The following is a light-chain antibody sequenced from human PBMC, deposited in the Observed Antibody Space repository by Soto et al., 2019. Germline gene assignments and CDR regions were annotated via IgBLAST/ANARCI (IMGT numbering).Light chain of an antibody. CDR1: SGHSNYA. J-gene: IGLJ2*01. CDR3: QTWVTGIHI. CDR2: LNSDGSH. V-gene: IGLV4-69*01. Sequence: QLVLTQSPSASASLGASVKLTCTLSSGHSNYAIAWHQQQPEKGPRFLMKLNSDGSHSKGDGLPERFSGSSSGAERYLTISTLQSQDEADYYCQTWVTGIHIFGGGTKLTVL.